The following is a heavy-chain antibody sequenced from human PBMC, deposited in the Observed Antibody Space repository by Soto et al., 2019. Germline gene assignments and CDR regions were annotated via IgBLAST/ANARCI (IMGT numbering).Heavy chain of an antibody. CDR3: ARGGGDCSGGSCYFWRYYFDY. D-gene: IGHD2-15*01. V-gene: IGHV3-66*01. CDR2: IYSGGST. CDR1: GFTVSTNY. J-gene: IGHJ4*02. Sequence: PGGSLRLSCAASGFTVSTNYMSWVRQAPGKGLEWVSVIYSGGSTYYADSVKGRFTISRDNSNNTLYLQMNSLRAEDTAVYYCARGGGDCSGGSCYFWRYYFDYWGQGTLVTVSS.